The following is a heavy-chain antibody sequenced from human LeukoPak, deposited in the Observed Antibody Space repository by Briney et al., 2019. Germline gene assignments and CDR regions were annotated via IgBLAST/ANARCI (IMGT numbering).Heavy chain of an antibody. CDR2: IGSSGSTI. CDR1: GFTFSSYE. CDR3: ARVNLLQSRSPGGYAFDI. Sequence: GAFLRLSCAASGFTFSSYEMNWVRQAPGKGLEWVSYIGSSGSTIYYADSVKGRFTISRDNAKNSLYLQMNSLRAEDTAVYYCARVNLLQSRSPGGYAFDIWGQGTMVTV. J-gene: IGHJ3*02. V-gene: IGHV3-48*03. D-gene: IGHD5-24*01.